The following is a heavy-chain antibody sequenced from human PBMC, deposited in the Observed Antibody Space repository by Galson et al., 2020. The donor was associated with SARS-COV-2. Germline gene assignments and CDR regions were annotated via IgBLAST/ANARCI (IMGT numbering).Heavy chain of an antibody. CDR2: ISHDGSNK. J-gene: IGHJ3*02. Sequence: GESLKISCAASGFTFSKYGMHWVRQAPGKGLEWMAVISHDGSNKTYADSVTGRFTISRDNSENTLYLHMNNLRNEDTALYYCAHFAGVKTSVPFDIWGQGTMVTVS. V-gene: IGHV3-30*03. CDR1: GFTFSKYG. CDR3: AHFAGVKTSVPFDI.